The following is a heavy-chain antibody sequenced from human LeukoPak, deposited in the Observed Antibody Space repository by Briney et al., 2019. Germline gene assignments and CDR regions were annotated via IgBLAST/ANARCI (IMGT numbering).Heavy chain of an antibody. D-gene: IGHD2-2*02. CDR1: GGSFSGYY. J-gene: IGHJ5*02. CDR3: AREVVVPAAIGDNWFDP. V-gene: IGHV4-34*01. Sequence: SETLSLTCAVYGGSFSGYYWSWIRQPPGKRLEWIGEINHSGSTNYNPSLKSRVTISVDTSKNQFSLKLSSVTAADTAVYYCAREVVVPAAIGDNWFDPWGQGTLVTVSS. CDR2: INHSGST.